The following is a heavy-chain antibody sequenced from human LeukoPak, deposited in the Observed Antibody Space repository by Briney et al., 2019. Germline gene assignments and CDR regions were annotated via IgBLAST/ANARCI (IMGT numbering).Heavy chain of an antibody. CDR3: AKDRRLGTTTPYFDY. D-gene: IGHD1-1*01. J-gene: IGHJ4*02. CDR2: ISGSSGST. Sequence: GGSLRLSCAASGFTFSSYAVNWVRQAPGKGLEWVSAISGSSGSTYYADSVKGRFTISRDNSKNTLYLQMNSLRAEDTAVYYCAKDRRLGTTTPYFDYWGQGTLVTVSS. V-gene: IGHV3-23*01. CDR1: GFTFSSYA.